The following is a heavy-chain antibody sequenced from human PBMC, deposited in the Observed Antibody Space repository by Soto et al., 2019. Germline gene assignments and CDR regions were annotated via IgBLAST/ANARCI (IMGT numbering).Heavy chain of an antibody. CDR2: ISYDGSNK. Sequence: QVQLVESGGGVVQPGRSLRLSCAASGFTFSSYAMHWVRQAPGKGLEWVAVISYDGSNKYYADSVKGRFTISRDNSKNTLYLQMNSLRAEDTAVYYCAREFGDSSGYRWFDPWGKGTLVTVSS. CDR3: AREFGDSSGYRWFDP. CDR1: GFTFSSYA. J-gene: IGHJ5*02. V-gene: IGHV3-30-3*01. D-gene: IGHD3-22*01.